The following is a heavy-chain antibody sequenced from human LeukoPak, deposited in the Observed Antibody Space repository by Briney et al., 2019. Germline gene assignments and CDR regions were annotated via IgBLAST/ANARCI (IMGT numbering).Heavy chain of an antibody. CDR3: ARVGGEQLVHWYFDL. CDR1: GYSISSGYY. J-gene: IGHJ2*01. V-gene: IGHV4-38-2*02. CDR2: IYHSRST. D-gene: IGHD6-6*01. Sequence: SETLSLTCTVSGYSISSGYYWGWIRQPPGKGLEWIGSIYHSRSTYYNPSLKSRVTISVDTSKNQFSLKLSSVTAADTAVYYCARVGGEQLVHWYFDLWGRGTLVTVSS.